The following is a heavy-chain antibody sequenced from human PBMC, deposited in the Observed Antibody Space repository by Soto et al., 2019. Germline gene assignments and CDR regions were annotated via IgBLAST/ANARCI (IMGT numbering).Heavy chain of an antibody. Sequence: GGSLRLSCTASGFTFGDYAMSWFRQAPGKGLEWVGFIRSKAYGGTTEYAASVKGRFTISRDDSKSIAYLQMNSLKTEDTAVYYCTRDPNAITIFGVVIIMDAFDIWGQGTMVTVSS. J-gene: IGHJ3*02. D-gene: IGHD3-3*01. CDR2: IRSKAYGGTT. CDR3: TRDPNAITIFGVVIIMDAFDI. V-gene: IGHV3-49*03. CDR1: GFTFGDYA.